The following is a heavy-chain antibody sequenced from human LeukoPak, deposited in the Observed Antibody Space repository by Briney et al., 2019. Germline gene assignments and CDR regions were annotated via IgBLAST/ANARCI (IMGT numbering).Heavy chain of an antibody. V-gene: IGHV4-34*01. Sequence: SEXXSXXCAXYGXXFSGXYXXWIRQPPGKGLEWIGEINHSGSTNYNPSLKSRVTISVDTSKNQFSLKLSSVTAADTAVYYCARHSKLMFDYWGQGTLVTVSS. CDR2: INHSGST. CDR1: GXXFSGXY. D-gene: IGHD1-1*01. J-gene: IGHJ4*02. CDR3: ARHSKLMFDY.